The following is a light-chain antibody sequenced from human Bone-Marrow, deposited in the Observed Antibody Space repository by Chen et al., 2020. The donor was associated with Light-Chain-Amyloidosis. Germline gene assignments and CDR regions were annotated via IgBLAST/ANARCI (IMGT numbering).Light chain of an antibody. CDR2: DAS. CDR1: QSVYTN. Sequence: TPSPGPLSLSPGETATLSCRTSQSVYTNLAWYQHKPGQAPRLLIYDASTRAAGIPGRFSGSRSGVDFTLTISNIQSEDSAVYYCQHYNNWPFTFGPGTTVNIK. CDR3: QHYNNWPFT. V-gene: IGKV3-15*01. J-gene: IGKJ3*01.